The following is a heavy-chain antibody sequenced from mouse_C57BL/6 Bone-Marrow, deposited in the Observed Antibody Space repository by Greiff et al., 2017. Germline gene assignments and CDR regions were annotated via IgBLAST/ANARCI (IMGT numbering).Heavy chain of an antibody. CDR1: GYTFTSYW. V-gene: IGHV1-64*01. J-gene: IGHJ2*01. Sequence: VQLQQPGAELVKPGASVKLSCKASGYTFTSYWMHWVKQRPGQGLEWIGMIHPNSGSTNDNEKFKSKATLTVDKSSSTAYMQLSSLTSEDSAVYYCARWGNYGYWGQGTTLTVSS. D-gene: IGHD2-1*01. CDR2: IHPNSGST. CDR3: ARWGNYGY.